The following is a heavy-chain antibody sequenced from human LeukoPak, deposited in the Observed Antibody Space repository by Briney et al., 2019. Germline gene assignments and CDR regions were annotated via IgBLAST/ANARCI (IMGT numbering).Heavy chain of an antibody. D-gene: IGHD3-16*01. CDR2: VMSGRGST. CDR3: TRERRGSYYAFES. J-gene: IGHJ4*02. V-gene: IGHV3-11*05. Sequence: GGSLRLSCAASGFSVSDYFISWIRQSPGKGPEWISYVMSGRGSTNYADSVKGRFTISRDNAKSSVALQLDGLRADDTAVYFCTRERRGSYYAFESWGQGTLVTVSS. CDR1: GFSVSDYF.